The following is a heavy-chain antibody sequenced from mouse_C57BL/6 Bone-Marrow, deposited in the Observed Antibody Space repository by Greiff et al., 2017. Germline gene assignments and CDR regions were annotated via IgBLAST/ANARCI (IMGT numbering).Heavy chain of an antibody. CDR1: GYTFTDYE. CDR3: TRRDGYPWYFDV. D-gene: IGHD2-3*01. Sequence: QVQLQQSGAELVRPGASVTLSCKASGYTFTDYEMHWVKQTPVHGLEWIGAIDPETGGTAYNQKFKGKAILTADKSSSTAYMELRSLTSEDSAGYYCTRRDGYPWYFDVWGTGTTVTVSS. CDR2: IDPETGGT. J-gene: IGHJ1*03. V-gene: IGHV1-15*01.